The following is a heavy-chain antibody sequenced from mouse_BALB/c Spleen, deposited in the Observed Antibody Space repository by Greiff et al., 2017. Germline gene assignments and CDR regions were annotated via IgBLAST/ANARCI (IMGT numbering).Heavy chain of an antibody. V-gene: IGHV5-6*01. CDR1: GFTFSSYG. Sequence: EVQGVESGGDLVKPGGSLKLSCAASGFTFSSYGMSWVRQTPDKRLEWVATISSGGSYTYYPDSVKGRFTISRDNAKNTLYLQMSSLKSEDTAMYYCARRERLRPWFAYWGQGTLVTVSA. CDR3: ARRERLRPWFAY. CDR2: ISSGGSYT. D-gene: IGHD2-4*01. J-gene: IGHJ3*01.